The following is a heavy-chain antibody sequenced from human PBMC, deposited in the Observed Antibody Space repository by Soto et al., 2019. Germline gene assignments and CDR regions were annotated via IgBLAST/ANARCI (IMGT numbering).Heavy chain of an antibody. Sequence: GASVKVSCKASGGTLSSYTISWVQQAPGQGLEWMGRIIPILGIANYAQKFQGRVTITADKSTSTAYMELSSLRSEDTAVYYCATGAPTKDDAFDIWGQGTMVTVSS. CDR3: ATGAPTKDDAFDI. CDR2: IIPILGIA. J-gene: IGHJ3*02. D-gene: IGHD5-12*01. CDR1: GGTLSSYT. V-gene: IGHV1-69*02.